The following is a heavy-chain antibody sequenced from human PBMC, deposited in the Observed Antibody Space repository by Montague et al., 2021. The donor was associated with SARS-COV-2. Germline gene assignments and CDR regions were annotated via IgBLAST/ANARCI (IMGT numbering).Heavy chain of an antibody. CDR1: VSWYTGAD. Sequence: SETLSLTCSRLVSWYTGADRRSTRLNSGHRGMWYADISLKEKTNNNPSLKSRVTISVDTSKNQFSLKLSSVTVADTAVYYCARGTKRVFTYDYDSSGYASDYWGQGTLVTVSS. CDR2: ISLKEKT. J-gene: IGHJ4*02. D-gene: IGHD3-22*01. V-gene: IGHV4-34*01. CDR3: ARGTKRVFTYDYDSSGYASDY.